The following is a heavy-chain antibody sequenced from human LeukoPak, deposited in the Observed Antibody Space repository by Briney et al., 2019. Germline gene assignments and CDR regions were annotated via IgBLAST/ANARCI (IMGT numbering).Heavy chain of an antibody. D-gene: IGHD6-19*01. V-gene: IGHV3-64*01. CDR1: GFTFSSYA. Sequence: PGRSLRLSCAASGFTFSSYAMHWVRQAPGKGLEYVSAISSNGGSTYYANSVKGRFTISRDNSKNTLYLQMGSLRAEDMAVYYCARLYSSGWYSFFDYWGQGTLVTVSS. CDR2: ISSNGGST. J-gene: IGHJ4*02. CDR3: ARLYSSGWYSFFDY.